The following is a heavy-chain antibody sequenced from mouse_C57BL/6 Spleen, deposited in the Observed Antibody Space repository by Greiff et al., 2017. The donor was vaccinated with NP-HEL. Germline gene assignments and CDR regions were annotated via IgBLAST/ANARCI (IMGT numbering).Heavy chain of an antibody. CDR3: ARSGDWDSYAMDY. D-gene: IGHD4-1*01. Sequence: ESGPGLVKPSQSLSLTCSVTGYSITSGYYWNWIRQFPGNKLEWMGYISYDGSNNYNPSLKNRISITRDTSKNQFFLKLNSVTTEDTATYYCARSGDWDSYAMDYWGQGTSVTVSS. CDR1: GYSITSGYY. J-gene: IGHJ4*01. CDR2: ISYDGSN. V-gene: IGHV3-6*01.